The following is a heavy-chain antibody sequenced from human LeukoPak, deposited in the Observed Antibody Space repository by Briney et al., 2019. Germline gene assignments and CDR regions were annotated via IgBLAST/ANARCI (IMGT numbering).Heavy chain of an antibody. V-gene: IGHV1-69*13. CDR3: ARDIDFWSGYYKDENWFDP. CDR1: GGTFSSYA. D-gene: IGHD3-3*01. Sequence: SVKVSCKASGGTFSSYAISWVRQAPGQGLEWMGGIIPIFGTANYAQKFQGRVTITADESTSTAYMELSSLRSEDTAVYYCARDIDFWSGYYKDENWFDPWGQGTLVTVSS. CDR2: IIPIFGTA. J-gene: IGHJ5*02.